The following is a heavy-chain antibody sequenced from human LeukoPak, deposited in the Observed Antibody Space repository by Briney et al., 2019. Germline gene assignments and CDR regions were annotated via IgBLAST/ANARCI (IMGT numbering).Heavy chain of an antibody. Sequence: GESLKISFKGSGYSFTSYWIGWVRQMPGKGREWRGIIYPGDSDTRYSPSFQGQVNISADKSISTAYLQWSSLKASDTAMYYCARQGEQLVSRHFDYWGQGTLVTVSS. V-gene: IGHV5-51*01. CDR2: IYPGDSDT. J-gene: IGHJ4*02. D-gene: IGHD6-6*01. CDR3: ARQGEQLVSRHFDY. CDR1: GYSFTSYW.